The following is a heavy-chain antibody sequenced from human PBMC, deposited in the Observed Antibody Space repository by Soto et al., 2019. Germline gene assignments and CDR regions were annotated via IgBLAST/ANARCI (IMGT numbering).Heavy chain of an antibody. Sequence: QVQLVQSGAEVKKPGASVKVSCKASGYTFTSYGISWVRQAPGQGLEWMGWISAYNGNTNYAQKLQGRVTMTTDTSTNTAYMELRSLRSDDTAVYYCARTKRGYSYGSRPRGDAFDIWGQGTMVTVSS. CDR1: GYTFTSYG. D-gene: IGHD5-18*01. V-gene: IGHV1-18*01. CDR3: ARTKRGYSYGSRPRGDAFDI. CDR2: ISAYNGNT. J-gene: IGHJ3*02.